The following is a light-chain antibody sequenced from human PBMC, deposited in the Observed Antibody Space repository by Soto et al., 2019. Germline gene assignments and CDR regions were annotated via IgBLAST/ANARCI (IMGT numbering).Light chain of an antibody. CDR2: GAS. V-gene: IGKV3-20*01. Sequence: EIVLTQSPGTLSLSPGERATLSCRASPSVTSSYLAWYQQKPGQAPRLIIYGASSRATGIPDRFSGSGSGTDFDLTISRLEPEDFAVYYCQQYGSSWETVGQGTKVEIK. CDR1: PSVTSSY. J-gene: IGKJ1*01. CDR3: QQYGSSWET.